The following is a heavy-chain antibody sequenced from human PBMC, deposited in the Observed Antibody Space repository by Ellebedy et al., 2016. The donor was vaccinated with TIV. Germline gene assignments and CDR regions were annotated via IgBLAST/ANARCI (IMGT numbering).Heavy chain of an antibody. Sequence: AASVKVSCKASGYTFTIYGISWVRQAPGQGLEWMGWISTYNGNTNYAQKFQGRVTMTTDTSTSTAYMELRSLRSDDTAVYYCARSTDGYNFYYYYYGMDVWGQGTTVTVSS. CDR2: ISTYNGNT. J-gene: IGHJ6*02. CDR1: GYTFTIYG. D-gene: IGHD5-24*01. V-gene: IGHV1-18*01. CDR3: ARSTDGYNFYYYYYGMDV.